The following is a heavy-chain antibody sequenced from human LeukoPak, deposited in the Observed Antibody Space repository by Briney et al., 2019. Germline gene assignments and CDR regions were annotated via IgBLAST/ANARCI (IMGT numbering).Heavy chain of an antibody. J-gene: IGHJ4*02. CDR2: IWYDGSGK. Sequence: GGSLRLSCAASGFTFGSNIMHWVRQAPGKGLEWVAGIWYDGSGKHYADSAEGRFSISRDNSKNTLDLQMNSLRAEDTAVYYCAKDKWEDRGNYYHYFDYWGQGTLVTVSS. CDR1: GFTFGSNI. D-gene: IGHD1-26*01. V-gene: IGHV3-33*06. CDR3: AKDKWEDRGNYYHYFDY.